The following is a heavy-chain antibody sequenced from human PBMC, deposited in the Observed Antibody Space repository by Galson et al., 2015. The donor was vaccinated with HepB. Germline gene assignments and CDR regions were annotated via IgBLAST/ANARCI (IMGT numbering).Heavy chain of an antibody. J-gene: IGHJ4*02. V-gene: IGHV3-23*01. CDR1: GFTFSSYA. D-gene: IGHD3-3*01. CDR2: ISGSGGST. Sequence: SLRLSCAASGFTFSSYAMSWVRQAPGKGLEWVSAISGSGGSTYYADSVKGRFTISRDNSKNTPYLQMNSLRAEDTAVYYCAKSGLWSGYYSWDYWGQGTLVTVSS. CDR3: AKSGLWSGYYSWDY.